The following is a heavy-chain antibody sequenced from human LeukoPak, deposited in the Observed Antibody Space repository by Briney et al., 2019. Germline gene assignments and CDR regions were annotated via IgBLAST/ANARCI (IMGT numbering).Heavy chain of an antibody. J-gene: IGHJ6*03. Sequence: SETLSLTCTVSGYSISSGYYWGWIRPPPGKGLEWIGSIYHSESTYYNPSLKSRVTISVDTSKNQFSLKLSSVTAADTAVYYCARQSPFPDWYYYYYVDVWGKGTTVTVSS. V-gene: IGHV4-38-2*02. CDR1: GYSISSGYY. CDR3: ARQSPFPDWYYYYYVDV. CDR2: IYHSEST. D-gene: IGHD2-21*01.